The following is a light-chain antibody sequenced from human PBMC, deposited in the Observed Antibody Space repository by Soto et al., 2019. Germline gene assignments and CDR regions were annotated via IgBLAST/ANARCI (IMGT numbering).Light chain of an antibody. V-gene: IGKV3-15*01. CDR1: QSVSSN. CDR3: QQYDTYPRT. Sequence: EIVLSQSPGTLSLSPGERATVSCRASQSVSSNLAWYQQKPGQAPRLLIYGASTRATGIPARFSGSGSGTEFTLTISSLHPDDSATYYCQQYDTYPRTFGQGTKVDIK. J-gene: IGKJ1*01. CDR2: GAS.